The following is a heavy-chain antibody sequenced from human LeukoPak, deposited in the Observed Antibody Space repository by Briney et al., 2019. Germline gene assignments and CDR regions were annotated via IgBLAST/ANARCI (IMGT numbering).Heavy chain of an antibody. V-gene: IGHV4-59*01. CDR3: ARVGGITMIVVLITDAFDI. CDR1: GGSISSYY. J-gene: IGHJ3*02. D-gene: IGHD3-22*01. Sequence: SETLSLTCTVSGGSISSYYWSWIRQPPGKGLEWIGYIYYSGSTNYNPSLKSRVTISVDTSKNQFSLKLSSVTAADTAVYYCARVGGITMIVVLITDAFDIWGQGTMVTVSS. CDR2: IYYSGST.